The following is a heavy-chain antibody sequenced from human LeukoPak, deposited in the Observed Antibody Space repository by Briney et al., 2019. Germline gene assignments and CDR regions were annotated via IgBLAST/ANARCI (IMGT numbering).Heavy chain of an antibody. CDR2: ISDSGVNT. D-gene: IGHD3-16*01. V-gene: IGHV3-23*01. Sequence: GGSLRLSCAASGFTFTSYAMTWVRQAPGKGLEWVSTISDSGVNTYYADSVKGRFTISRDNAKNSLYLQMNSLRAEDTAVYYCAREGLRGGDDYWGQGTLVTVSS. CDR1: GFTFTSYA. CDR3: AREGLRGGDDY. J-gene: IGHJ4*02.